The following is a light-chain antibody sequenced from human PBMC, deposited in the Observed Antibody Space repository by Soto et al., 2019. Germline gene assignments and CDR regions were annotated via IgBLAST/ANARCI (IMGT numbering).Light chain of an antibody. CDR3: QSYDSSLSGSYV. Sequence: QSVLTQPPSVSGAPGQRVTISCTWSSSNIGAGYDVHWYQRLPGTAPKVLIYGNNNRPSGVPDRFSGSKSGTSASLAITGLQAEDEADYYCQSYDSSLSGSYVFGTGTKLTVL. CDR1: SSNIGAGYD. CDR2: GNN. V-gene: IGLV1-40*01. J-gene: IGLJ1*01.